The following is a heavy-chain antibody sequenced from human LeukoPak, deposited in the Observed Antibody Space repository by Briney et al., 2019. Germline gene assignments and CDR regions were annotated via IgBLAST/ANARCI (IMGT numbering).Heavy chain of an antibody. CDR1: GGSFSGYY. J-gene: IGHJ5*02. V-gene: IGHV4-34*01. Sequence: SETLSLTCAVYGGSFSGYYWSWIRQPPGKGLEWIGEINHSGSTNYNPSLKSRVTISVDTSKNQFSLKLSSVTAADTAMYYCARKYSSSWYSWFDPWGQGTLVTVSS. D-gene: IGHD6-13*01. CDR2: INHSGST. CDR3: ARKYSSSWYSWFDP.